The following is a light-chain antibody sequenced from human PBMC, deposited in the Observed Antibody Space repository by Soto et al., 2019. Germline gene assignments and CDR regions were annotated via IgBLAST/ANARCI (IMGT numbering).Light chain of an antibody. CDR1: QSVDNY. Sequence: EIVLTQSPATLSLSPGERAALSCRASQSVDNYLTWYQQKPGQAPRLPIYDASNRATGIPARFSGSGSGTDFTLTISSLEPEDFAVYYCQQRSSWPRLTFGGGTKVEIK. CDR3: QQRSSWPRLT. CDR2: DAS. V-gene: IGKV3-11*01. J-gene: IGKJ4*01.